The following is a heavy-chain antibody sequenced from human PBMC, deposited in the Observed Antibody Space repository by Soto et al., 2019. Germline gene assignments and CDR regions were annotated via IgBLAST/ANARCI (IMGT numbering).Heavy chain of an antibody. D-gene: IGHD3-10*01. CDR3: ARDLVQILRGYGVHGLTRYYFDY. J-gene: IGHJ4*02. CDR1: GYTFTSYG. CDR2: ISAYNGNT. Sequence: QVQLVQSGAEVKKPGASVKVSCKASGYTFTSYGISWVRQAPAQGLEWMGWISAYNGNTNYAQKLQGRVTMTTDTSTSTAYMELRSLRSDVTAVYYCARDLVQILRGYGVHGLTRYYFDYWGQVTLVTVSS. V-gene: IGHV1-18*04.